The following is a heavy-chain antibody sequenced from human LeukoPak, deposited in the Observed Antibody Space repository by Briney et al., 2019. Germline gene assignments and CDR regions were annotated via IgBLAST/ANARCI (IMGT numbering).Heavy chain of an antibody. Sequence: PGGSLRLSCAASGFTFSSYEMNWVRQAPGKGLEWVSYISSSGSTIYYADSVKGRFTISRDNAKNSLYLQMNSLRAEDTAVYYCARATTGSYSYWGQGTLVTVSS. J-gene: IGHJ4*02. V-gene: IGHV3-48*03. CDR1: GFTFSSYE. CDR3: ARATTGSYSY. CDR2: ISSSGSTI. D-gene: IGHD1-26*01.